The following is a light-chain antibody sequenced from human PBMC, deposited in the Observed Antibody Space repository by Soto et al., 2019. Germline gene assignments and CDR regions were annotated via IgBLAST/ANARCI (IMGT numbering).Light chain of an antibody. V-gene: IGKV1-5*03. J-gene: IGKJ1*01. CDR3: QQYSTYSRT. CDR1: QSISTW. Sequence: DIQMTQSPSTLSASVGDRVTITCRASQSISTWLAWYQQKPGKAPKALIYKASSLDSGVPSRFSGSGSGTAFTLTISSLQPDDFATYYCQQYSTYSRTFDQGTKVEVK. CDR2: KAS.